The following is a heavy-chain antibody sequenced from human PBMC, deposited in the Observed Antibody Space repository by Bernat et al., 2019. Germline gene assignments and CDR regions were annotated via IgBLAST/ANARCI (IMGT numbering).Heavy chain of an antibody. D-gene: IGHD5/OR15-5a*01. Sequence: QVQLQQWGAGLLKPSETPSLTCAVYGGSFSGYYWSWIRQPPGKGLEWIGEINHSGSTNYNPSLKSRVTISVNTSKNQFSLKLGSVTAADTAVYYCASLRTADHAFDIWGQGTMVTVSS. CDR3: ASLRTADHAFDI. V-gene: IGHV4-34*01. CDR2: INHSGST. CDR1: GGSFSGYY. J-gene: IGHJ3*02.